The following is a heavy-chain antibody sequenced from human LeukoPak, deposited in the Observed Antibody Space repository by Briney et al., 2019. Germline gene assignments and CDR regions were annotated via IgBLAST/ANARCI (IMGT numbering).Heavy chain of an antibody. J-gene: IGHJ6*03. D-gene: IGHD6-19*01. V-gene: IGHV4-34*01. CDR3: ARDLKWGSGWPYYYYYMDV. Sequence: ASETLSLTCAVYGGSFSGYYWSWIRQPPGKGLEWIGEINHSGSTNYNPSLKSRVTISVDTSKNQFSLKLSSVTAADTAVYYCARDLKWGSGWPYYYYYMDVWGKGTTVTVSS. CDR2: INHSGST. CDR1: GGSFSGYY.